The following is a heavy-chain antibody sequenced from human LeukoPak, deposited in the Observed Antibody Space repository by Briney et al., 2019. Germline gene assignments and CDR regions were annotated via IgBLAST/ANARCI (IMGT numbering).Heavy chain of an antibody. D-gene: IGHD3-10*01. CDR1: GFTFSSYA. CDR2: ISAGGGAT. V-gene: IGHV3-23*01. CDR3: AKVPGSGTYFPYYFDS. J-gene: IGHJ4*02. Sequence: GGSLRLSCAASGFTFSSYAMTWVRQAPGKGLEWVSAISAGGGATYYADSVKGRFTLSRDSSKNTLYLQMNSRRTEDTAVYYCAKVPGSGTYFPYYFDSWGQGTLVTVSS.